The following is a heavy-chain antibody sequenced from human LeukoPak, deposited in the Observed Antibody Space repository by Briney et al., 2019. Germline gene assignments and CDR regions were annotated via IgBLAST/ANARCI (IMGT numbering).Heavy chain of an antibody. Sequence: PSETLSLTCTVSGGSISSYCWSWIRQPAGKGLEWIGRIYTSGSTNYNPSLKSRVTMSVDTSKNQFSLKLSSVTAADTAVYYCARTPRYCSGGSRYSYYFDYWGQGTLVTVSS. CDR2: IYTSGST. J-gene: IGHJ4*02. CDR3: ARTPRYCSGGSRYSYYFDY. CDR1: GGSISSYC. V-gene: IGHV4-4*07. D-gene: IGHD2-15*01.